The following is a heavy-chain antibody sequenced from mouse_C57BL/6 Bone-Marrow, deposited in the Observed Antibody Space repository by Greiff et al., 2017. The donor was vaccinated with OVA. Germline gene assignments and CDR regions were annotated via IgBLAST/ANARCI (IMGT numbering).Heavy chain of an antibody. Sequence: VQLQESGAELARPGASVKLSCKASGYTFTSYGISWVKPSTGQGLEWIGQIYPSSGNTYYNETFKGTATLTADKSSSTAYMELRSLTSEDSAVYFCARVAYWGEGTRVTVSA. CDR3: ARVAY. J-gene: IGHJ3*01. CDR1: GYTFTSYG. CDR2: IYPSSGNT. V-gene: IGHV1-81*01.